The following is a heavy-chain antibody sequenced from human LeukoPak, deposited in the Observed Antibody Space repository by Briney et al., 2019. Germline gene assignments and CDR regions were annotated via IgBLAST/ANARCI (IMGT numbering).Heavy chain of an antibody. Sequence: VPPGGSLSLSCEASGFNFSSYVMTWVRPAPGQGLEWVPRVGDNDGRTSYADSVKGRFTVSRDNSRDTVFLQMNSLRADDTAVYYCAKEASVFSLFDDWGQGTLVTVSS. CDR1: GFNFSSYV. J-gene: IGHJ4*02. V-gene: IGHV3-23*01. CDR3: AKEASVFSLFDD. CDR2: VGDNDGRT.